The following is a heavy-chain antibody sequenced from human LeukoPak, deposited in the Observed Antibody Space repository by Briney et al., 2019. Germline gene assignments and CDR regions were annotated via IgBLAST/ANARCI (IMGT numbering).Heavy chain of an antibody. V-gene: IGHV4-59*11. CDR3: ARGFGDWGLSWFDP. D-gene: IGHD3-10*01. CDR1: GGSISSLY. J-gene: IGHJ5*02. CDR2: VYYSGST. Sequence: SETLSLTCTVSGGSISSLYWSWIRQPPGKGLEWIGSVYYSGSTSYNPSLKSRVTISVDTSKNQFSLKLTSVTAADTAVYYCARGFGDWGLSWFDPWGQGTLVTVSS.